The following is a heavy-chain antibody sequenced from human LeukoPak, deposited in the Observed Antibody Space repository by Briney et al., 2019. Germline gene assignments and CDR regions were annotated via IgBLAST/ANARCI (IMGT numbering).Heavy chain of an antibody. CDR3: YGSGSYPRHYYYGMDV. CDR1: AGTFSSYA. V-gene: IGHV1-69*13. J-gene: IGHJ6*02. CDR2: IIPIFGTA. D-gene: IGHD3-10*01. Sequence: GASVNVSCRASAGTFSSYAISWVRQAPGQGLEWMGGIIPIFGTANYAQKFQGRVTITADESTSTAYMELSSLRSEDTAVYYCYGSGSYPRHYYYGMDVWGQGTTVTVSS.